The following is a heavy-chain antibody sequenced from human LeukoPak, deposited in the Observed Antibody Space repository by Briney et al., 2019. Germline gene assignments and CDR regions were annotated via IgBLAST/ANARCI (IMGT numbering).Heavy chain of an antibody. V-gene: IGHV4-59*01. J-gene: IGHJ4*02. CDR3: ARVGGYDSSGYLEVYFDY. CDR1: GGSISSYY. CDR2: IYYSGST. Sequence: RSSETLSLTCTVSGGSISSYYWSWIRQPPGKGLEWIGYIYYSGSTNYNPSLKSRVTISVDTSKNQFSLKLSSVTAADTAVYYCARVGGYDSSGYLEVYFDYWGQGTLVTVSS. D-gene: IGHD3-22*01.